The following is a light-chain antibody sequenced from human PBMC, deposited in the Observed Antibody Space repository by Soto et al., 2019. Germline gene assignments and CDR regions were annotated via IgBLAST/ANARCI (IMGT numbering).Light chain of an antibody. CDR1: SSDVGAYKY. V-gene: IGLV2-8*01. CDR3: SSFAGSNNLEL. Sequence: QSALTQPPSASGSPGQSVTISCTGTSSDVGAYKYVSWYQQHPGKAPKLIIYEVTKRPSGVPDRFSGSKSGNTASLTVSGLQSEDEADYYCSSFAGSNNLELFGGGTKLTVL. CDR2: EVT. J-gene: IGLJ2*01.